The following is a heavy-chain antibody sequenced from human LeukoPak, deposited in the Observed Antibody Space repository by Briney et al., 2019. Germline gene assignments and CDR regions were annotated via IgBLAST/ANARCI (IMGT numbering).Heavy chain of an antibody. D-gene: IGHD6-13*01. Sequence: ASVKVSCKASGYTFTGYYMHWVRQAPGQGLEWMGWINPKSGDTNYAQKFQGRVTMTRDTSINTAYLELNRLRSDDTAVYYCARGPASHIAAPGGYNYFDPWGQGTLVTVSS. V-gene: IGHV1-2*02. CDR2: INPKSGDT. CDR3: ARGPASHIAAPGGYNYFDP. J-gene: IGHJ5*02. CDR1: GYTFTGYY.